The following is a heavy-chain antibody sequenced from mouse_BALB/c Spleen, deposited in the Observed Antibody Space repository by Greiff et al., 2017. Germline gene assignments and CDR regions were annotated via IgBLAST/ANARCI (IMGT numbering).Heavy chain of an antibody. D-gene: IGHD6-1*01. CDR1: GFTFSSYW. Sequence: EVQLVESGGGLVQPGGSMKLSCVASGFTFSSYWMSWVRQSPEKGLEWVAEIRLKSDNYATHYAESVKGKFTISRDDSKSRLYLQMNSLRAEDTGIYYCTTTDFDYWGQGTTLTVSS. V-gene: IGHV6-6*02. CDR3: TTTDFDY. J-gene: IGHJ2*01. CDR2: IRLKSDNYAT.